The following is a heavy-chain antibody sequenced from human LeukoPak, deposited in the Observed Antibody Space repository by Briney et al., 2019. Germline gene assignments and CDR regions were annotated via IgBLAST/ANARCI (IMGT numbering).Heavy chain of an antibody. D-gene: IGHD6-13*01. J-gene: IGHJ4*02. V-gene: IGHV4-34*01. CDR2: INHSGST. CDR1: GGSFSGYY. Sequence: SEALSLTCAVYGGSFSGYYWSWIRQPPGKGLEWIGEINHSGSTNYNPSLKSRVTISVDTSKNQFSLKLSSVTAADTAVYYCARAAAGRYIDYWGQGTLVTVSS. CDR3: ARAAAGRYIDY.